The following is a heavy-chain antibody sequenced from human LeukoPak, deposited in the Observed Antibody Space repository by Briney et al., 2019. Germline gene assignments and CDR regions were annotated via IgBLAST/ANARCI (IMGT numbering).Heavy chain of an antibody. CDR2: IYYIGST. V-gene: IGHV4-39*01. Sequence: PSETLSLTCSVSGDSISSGSYYWGWIRQPPGKGLEWIGIIYYIGSTYYNPSLKSRVTISVDTSKTQFSLKLSSVTAADTAVYYCARLTYNWNSIDYWGQGTLVTVSS. J-gene: IGHJ4*02. CDR1: GDSISSGSYY. CDR3: ARLTYNWNSIDY. D-gene: IGHD1-7*01.